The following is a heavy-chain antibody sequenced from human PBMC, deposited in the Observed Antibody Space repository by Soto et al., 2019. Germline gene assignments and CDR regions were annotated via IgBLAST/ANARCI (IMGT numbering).Heavy chain of an antibody. CDR1: GGSISSSSYY. J-gene: IGHJ4*02. CDR2: IYYSGST. CDR3: ATGVDTAMVCFDY. Sequence: SETLSLTCTVSGGSISSSSYYWGWIRQPPGKGLEWIGSIYYSGSTYYNPSLKSRVTISVDTSKNQFSLKLSSVTAADTAVYYCATGVDTAMVCFDYWGQGTLVTVS. V-gene: IGHV4-39*01. D-gene: IGHD5-18*01.